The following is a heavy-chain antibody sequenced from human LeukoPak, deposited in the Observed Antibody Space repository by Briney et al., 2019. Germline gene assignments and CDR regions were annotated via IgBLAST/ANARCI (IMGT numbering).Heavy chain of an antibody. D-gene: IGHD1-14*01. V-gene: IGHV3-21*06. CDR3: ATETNGRHYDY. CDR2: IGPTGSDR. Sequence: PGGSLRLSWTASGLTFSTSGFNWLRQARGKGLEWVASIGPTGSDRYHADSIKGRFTISRDNANNFLYLQMNSLRAEDTAVYYCATETNGRHYDYWGQGTLLTVSS. J-gene: IGHJ4*02. CDR1: GLTFSTSG.